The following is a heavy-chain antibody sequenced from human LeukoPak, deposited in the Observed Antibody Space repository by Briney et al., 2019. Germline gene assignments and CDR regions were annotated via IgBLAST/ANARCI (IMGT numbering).Heavy chain of an antibody. J-gene: IGHJ5*02. CDR3: AREEIRSWFDP. CDR1: GGSISSSNW. CDR2: IYHSGST. Sequence: SGTLSLTCAVSGGSISSSNWWSWVRQPPGKGLEWIGEIYHSGSTNYNPSLKSRVTISVVKSKNQFSLKLSSVTAADTAVYYCAREEIRSWFDPWGQGTLVTVSS. V-gene: IGHV4-4*02. D-gene: IGHD5-24*01.